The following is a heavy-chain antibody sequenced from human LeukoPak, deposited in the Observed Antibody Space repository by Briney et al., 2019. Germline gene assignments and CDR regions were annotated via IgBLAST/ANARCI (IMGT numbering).Heavy chain of an antibody. J-gene: IGHJ5*02. CDR1: GYTFTSYG. D-gene: IGHD6-13*01. CDR2: ISAYNGNT. Sequence: ASVKVSCKASGYTFTSYGISWVRQARGQGLEWMGWISAYNGNTNYAQKLQGRVTMTTDTSTSTAYMELRGLRSDDTAVYYCARFGIAAARTAGYNWFDPWGQGTLVTVSS. CDR3: ARFGIAAARTAGYNWFDP. V-gene: IGHV1-18*04.